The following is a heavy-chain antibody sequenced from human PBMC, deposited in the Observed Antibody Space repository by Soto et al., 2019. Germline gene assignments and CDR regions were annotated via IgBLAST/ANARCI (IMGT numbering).Heavy chain of an antibody. J-gene: IGHJ4*02. CDR2: IYYSGST. D-gene: IGHD3-10*01. CDR3: ARARLPGNYYEALDS. CDR1: GDSISTYY. Sequence: QVQLQESGPGLVKPSETLSLTCAVSGDSISTYYWSWIRQPPGKALEWIASIYYSGSTNYNPSLKSRVTISVDTSKNQFSLKLSSVTPADTAVYYCARARLPGNYYEALDSWGQGTLVTVSS. V-gene: IGHV4-59*01.